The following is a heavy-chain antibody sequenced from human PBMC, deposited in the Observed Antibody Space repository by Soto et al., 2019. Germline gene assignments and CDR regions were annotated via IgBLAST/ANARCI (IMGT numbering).Heavy chain of an antibody. J-gene: IGHJ4*02. CDR2: IIPIFGTA. CDR3: ARGSQLARFDY. D-gene: IGHD6-6*01. CDR1: GGTFSSYA. Sequence: SVKVSCKASGGTFSSYAISWVRQAHGQGLEWMGGIIPIFGTANYAQKFQGRVTITADRSTSTAYMELSSLRSEDTAVYSCARGSQLARFDYWGQGTLVTVSS. V-gene: IGHV1-69*06.